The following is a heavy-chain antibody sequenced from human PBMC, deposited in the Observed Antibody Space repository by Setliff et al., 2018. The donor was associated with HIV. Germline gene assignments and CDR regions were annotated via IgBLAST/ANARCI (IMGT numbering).Heavy chain of an antibody. J-gene: IGHJ4*02. CDR1: GYTLTSYW. Sequence: GESLKISRKGSGYTLTSYWIGWVRQMPGKGLEWMGIIYPGDSDTRYSPSFQGLVTISADKSINTAYLQWSSLQASDTAMSYCAKRASKASLDYWGQGTLVTVSS. CDR3: AKRASKASLDY. V-gene: IGHV5-51*01. CDR2: IYPGDSDT.